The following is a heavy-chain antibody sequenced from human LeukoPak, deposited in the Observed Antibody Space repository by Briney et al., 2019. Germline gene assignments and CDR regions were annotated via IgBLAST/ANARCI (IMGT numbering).Heavy chain of an antibody. CDR1: GFTFINYA. V-gene: IGHV3-23*01. J-gene: IGHJ4*02. Sequence: PGGSLRLSCTASGFTFINYAMNWVRQAPGKGLEWVSAISASDGNTYYADSVKGRFTISMDNSKNTLYLQMNSLRGEDTAVYYCATRPPMRDWGQGTLVTVSS. CDR2: ISASDGNT. D-gene: IGHD2-2*01. CDR3: ATRPPMRD.